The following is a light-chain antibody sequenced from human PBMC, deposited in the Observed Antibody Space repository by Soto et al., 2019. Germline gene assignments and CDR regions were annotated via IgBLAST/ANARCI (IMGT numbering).Light chain of an antibody. CDR2: GVS. J-gene: IGKJ1*01. CDR3: QQNSSSRSWT. V-gene: IGKV3-20*01. CDR1: QSVSSIY. Sequence: EIVLTQSPGTLSLSPGERVTLSCRASQSVSSIYLSWYQQKPGQTPRLLIYGVSSRATGIPDRFSGSGSGTDFTLTISRLEPEDFAVYYCQQNSSSRSWTFGQGTKVDTK.